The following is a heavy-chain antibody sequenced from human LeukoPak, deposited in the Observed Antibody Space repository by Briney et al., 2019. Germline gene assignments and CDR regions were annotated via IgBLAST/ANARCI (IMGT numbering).Heavy chain of an antibody. J-gene: IGHJ5*02. CDR2: INHNSGGT. CDR1: GYTFTGYY. CDR3: ARGASGVYTVTTSWFDP. D-gene: IGHD4-17*01. Sequence: ASVKVSCKASGYTFTGYYMHWVRQAPGQGLEWMGWINHNSGGTNYAQKFQGRVTMTRDTSISTAYMELSRLRSDDTAVYYCARGASGVYTVTTSWFDPWGQGTLVTVSS. V-gene: IGHV1-2*02.